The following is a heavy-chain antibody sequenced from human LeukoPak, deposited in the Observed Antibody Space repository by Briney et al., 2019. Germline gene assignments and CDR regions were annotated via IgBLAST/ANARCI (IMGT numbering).Heavy chain of an antibody. J-gene: IGHJ3*02. V-gene: IGHV1-69*06. Sequence: ASVKVSCKASGGTFSSYAISWVRQAPGQGLEWMGGIIPIFGTANYAQKFQGRVTITADKSTSTAYMELSSLRSEDTAVYYCATDGVVITTKYAFDIWGQGTMVTVSS. CDR1: GGTFSSYA. CDR2: IIPIFGTA. D-gene: IGHD3-22*01. CDR3: ATDGVVITTKYAFDI.